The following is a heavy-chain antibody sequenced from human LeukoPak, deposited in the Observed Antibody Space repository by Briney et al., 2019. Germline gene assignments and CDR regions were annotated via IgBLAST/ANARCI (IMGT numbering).Heavy chain of an antibody. CDR1: GFTMRDND. CDR2: ICSGGST. Sequence: GGSLRLSCAASGFTMRDNDMTWVRQAPGKGLEWVSLICSGGSTSYADSVKGRFTISRDNSKNTLYLQMNSLRAEDTAVYYCAKTPLSSCNWGLGTLVTVSS. V-gene: IGHV3-66*01. J-gene: IGHJ4*01. CDR3: AKTPLSSCN.